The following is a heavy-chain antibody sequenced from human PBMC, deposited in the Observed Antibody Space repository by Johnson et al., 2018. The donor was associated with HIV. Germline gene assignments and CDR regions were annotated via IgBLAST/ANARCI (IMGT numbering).Heavy chain of an antibody. Sequence: QVQLVESGGGVVQPGRSLRLSCAASGFTFSSYSMHWVRQAPGKGLEWVAVISHDGSNKHYADSVKGRFTISRDNSKNTLYLQMNSLRAEDTAVYYCAKDLRVYTCDAFDIWGQGTMVTVSS. CDR1: GFTFSSYS. V-gene: IGHV3-30*04. CDR3: AKDLRVYTCDAFDI. CDR2: ISHDGSNK. J-gene: IGHJ3*02. D-gene: IGHD5/OR15-5a*01.